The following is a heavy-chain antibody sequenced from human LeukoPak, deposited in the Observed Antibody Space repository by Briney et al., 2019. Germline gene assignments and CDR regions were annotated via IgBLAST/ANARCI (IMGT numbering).Heavy chain of an antibody. J-gene: IGHJ3*02. Sequence: ASVKVSCTVSGYTLTELSMHWVRQAPGKGLEWMGGFDPEDGETIYAQTFQGRVTMTDDTSTDTAYMELSSLRSEDTAVYYCATRDSSGYYLASDAFDIWGQGTMVTVSS. D-gene: IGHD3-22*01. CDR3: ATRDSSGYYLASDAFDI. CDR2: FDPEDGET. V-gene: IGHV1-24*01. CDR1: GYTLTELS.